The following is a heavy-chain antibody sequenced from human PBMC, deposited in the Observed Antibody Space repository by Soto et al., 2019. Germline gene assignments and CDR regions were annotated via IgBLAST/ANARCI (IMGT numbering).Heavy chain of an antibody. J-gene: IGHJ4*02. CDR3: ATLWFGEADY. Sequence: QLQLQESGPGLLKPSETLSLTCTVSGGSMSTSYYWGWIRQPPGKGLEWIGRIYYSGSTYYNPSLKSRVTISVDPSKNQFSLKLTSVTAADTSVYYCATLWFGEADYWGQGTLVTVSS. CDR1: GGSMSTSYY. CDR2: IYYSGST. V-gene: IGHV4-39*01. D-gene: IGHD3-10*01.